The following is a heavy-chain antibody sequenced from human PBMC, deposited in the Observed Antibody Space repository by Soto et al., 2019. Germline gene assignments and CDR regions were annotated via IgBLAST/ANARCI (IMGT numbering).Heavy chain of an antibody. CDR3: ARRVDIVATITHAFDI. J-gene: IGHJ3*02. D-gene: IGHD5-12*01. Sequence: SETLSLTCTVSGGSISSYYWSWIRQPPGKGLEWIGYIYYSGSTNYNPSLKSRVTISVDTSKNQFSLKLSSVTAADTAVYYCARRVDIVATITHAFDIWGQGTMVTVSS. V-gene: IGHV4-59*08. CDR2: IYYSGST. CDR1: GGSISSYY.